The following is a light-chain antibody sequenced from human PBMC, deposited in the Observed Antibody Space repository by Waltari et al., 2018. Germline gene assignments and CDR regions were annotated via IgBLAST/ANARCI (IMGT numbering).Light chain of an antibody. CDR2: GAS. J-gene: IGKJ2*01. V-gene: IGKV3-20*01. CDR3: QQYGGSPPYT. CDR1: QSFSTSF. Sequence: EIVLTHSPGPLSLSPGDRATLSCRASQSFSTSFLAWYQQKPGQAPRLRIYGASSRATASPNRFSGGGSGTDFTLTISRLEPEDFAVYYCQQYGGSPPYTFGQGTKLEI.